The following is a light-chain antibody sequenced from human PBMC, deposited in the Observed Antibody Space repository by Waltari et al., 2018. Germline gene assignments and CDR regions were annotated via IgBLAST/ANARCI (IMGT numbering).Light chain of an antibody. J-gene: IGLJ3*02. CDR3: ASWDDTVDGPV. Sequence: QSVLTQVPSASGPPGQKVTISCSGGSSNVGSNPVHWSQALPGTAPTLLIHTDNQRPSGVPDRFSASKSGTSASLAISGLRSEDEAEYYCASWDDTVDGPVFGGGTKVTVL. V-gene: IGLV1-44*01. CDR2: TDN. CDR1: SSNVGSNP.